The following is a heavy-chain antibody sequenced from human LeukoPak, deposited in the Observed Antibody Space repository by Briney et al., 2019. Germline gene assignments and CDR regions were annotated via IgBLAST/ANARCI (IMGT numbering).Heavy chain of an antibody. CDR1: GFTFSSYT. CDR3: ATDYSNSVRSFDY. Sequence: GGSLRLSCAASGFTFSSYTMNWVRQAPGKGLEWVSSISGSSTYIYYADSVKGRFTISRDSAENSLYLQMNSLRAEDTAVYYCATDYSNSVRSFDYWGREPWSPSPQ. CDR2: ISGSSTYI. J-gene: IGHJ4*02. V-gene: IGHV3-21*01. D-gene: IGHD4-11*01.